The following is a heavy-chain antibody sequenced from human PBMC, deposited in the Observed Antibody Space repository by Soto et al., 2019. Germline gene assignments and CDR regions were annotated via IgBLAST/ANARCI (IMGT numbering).Heavy chain of an antibody. CDR1: GFTVANNY. J-gene: IGHJ6*03. D-gene: IGHD6-6*01. CDR3: AREIGRGAAQTNYMDV. Sequence: GGSLRLSCAASGFTVANNYMSWVRQAPGKGLEWVATLYSGGSSFYADAVKGRFTMSRDSSKNTVYFQMTNLRVGDTAVYFCAREIGRGAAQTNYMDVWGKGTTVTVSS. CDR2: LYSGGSS. V-gene: IGHV3-66*01.